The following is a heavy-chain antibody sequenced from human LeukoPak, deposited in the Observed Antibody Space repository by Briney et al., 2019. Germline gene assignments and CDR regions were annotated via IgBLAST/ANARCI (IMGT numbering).Heavy chain of an antibody. V-gene: IGHV4-59*11. CDR1: GGSISGHY. J-gene: IGHJ4*02. CDR2: IHYSGST. D-gene: IGHD3-10*01. CDR3: AREIHYYGSGSYDY. Sequence: PSETLSLTCTVSGGSISGHYWSWIRQPPGKGLEWIGYIHYSGSTKYNPSLKSRVTISVDKAKNQFSLKVSSVTAADTAVYYCAREIHYYGSGSYDYWGQGTLVTVST.